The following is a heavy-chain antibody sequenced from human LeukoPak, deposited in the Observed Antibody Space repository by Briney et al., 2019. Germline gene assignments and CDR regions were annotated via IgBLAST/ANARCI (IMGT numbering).Heavy chain of an antibody. CDR1: GGSFSGYY. CDR3: ARFSRWLPFES. CDR2: INHSGST. D-gene: IGHD5-12*01. V-gene: IGHV4-34*01. J-gene: IGHJ4*02. Sequence: SETLSLTCAVYGGSFSGYYWSWIRQPPGKGLEWIGEINHSGSTNYNPSLKSRVTISVGTSKNQFSLKLSSVTAADTAVYYCARFSRWLPFESWGQGTLVTVSS.